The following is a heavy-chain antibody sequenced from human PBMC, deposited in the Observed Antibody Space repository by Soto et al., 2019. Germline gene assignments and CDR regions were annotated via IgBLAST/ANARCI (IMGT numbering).Heavy chain of an antibody. D-gene: IGHD6-13*01. V-gene: IGHV1-18*01. CDR3: ARVIAAAVDFVY. CDR2: ISAYNGNT. J-gene: IGHJ4*02. CDR1: GYTFTSYG. Sequence: QVQLVQSGAEVKKPGASVKVSCKASGYTFTSYGISWVRQAPGQGLEWMGWISAYNGNTNYAQQLQGRVNVTTDTSASIGYLELRSLRSDDTCVYDGARVIAAAVDFVYWGQGTLVTVSS.